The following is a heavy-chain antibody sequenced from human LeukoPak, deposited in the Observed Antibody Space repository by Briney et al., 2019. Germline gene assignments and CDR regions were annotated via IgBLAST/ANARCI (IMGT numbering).Heavy chain of an antibody. V-gene: IGHV3-7*01. CDR1: GFTFSSYW. Sequence: GGSLRLSCAASGFTFSSYWMSRVRQAPGKGLEWVANIKQDGSEKYYVDSVKGRFTISRDNAKNSLYLQMNSLRAEDTAVYYCARLPEEGLRSAFGIWGQGTMVTVSS. J-gene: IGHJ3*02. CDR2: IKQDGSEK. D-gene: IGHD4-17*01. CDR3: ARLPEEGLRSAFGI.